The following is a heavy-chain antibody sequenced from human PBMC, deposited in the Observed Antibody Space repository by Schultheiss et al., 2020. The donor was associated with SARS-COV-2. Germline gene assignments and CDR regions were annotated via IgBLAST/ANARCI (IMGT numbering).Heavy chain of an antibody. Sequence: GGSLRLSCAASGFTFDDYAMHWVRQAPGKGLEWVSGISWNSGSIGYADSVKGRFTISRDNAKNSLYLQMNSLRAEDTALYYCAKEGWEPRALDYWGQGTLVTVSS. CDR3: AKEGWEPRALDY. J-gene: IGHJ4*02. V-gene: IGHV3-9*01. D-gene: IGHD1-26*01. CDR2: ISWNSGSI. CDR1: GFTFDDYA.